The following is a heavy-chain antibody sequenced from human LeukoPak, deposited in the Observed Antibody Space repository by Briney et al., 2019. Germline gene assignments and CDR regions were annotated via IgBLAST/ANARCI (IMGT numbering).Heavy chain of an antibody. J-gene: IGHJ4*02. CDR3: AKRASGSGTSLYYFDY. CDR1: GLPIADFA. V-gene: IGHV3-23*01. Sequence: GGSLRLSCVASGLPIADFAMHWVRQAPGKGLEWVSLISGDGVSTFYADSVKGRFTISRDNSKNTLYLQMNSLRAEDTAVYYCAKRASGSGTSLYYFDYWGQGTLVTVSS. CDR2: ISGDGVST. D-gene: IGHD3-10*01.